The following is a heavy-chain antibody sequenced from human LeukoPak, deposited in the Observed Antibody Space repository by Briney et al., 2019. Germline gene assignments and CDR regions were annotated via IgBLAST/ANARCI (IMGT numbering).Heavy chain of an antibody. V-gene: IGHV4-59*01. Sequence: PSETLSLTCTVSGGSFSSYYWSWIRQPPGKGLEWIGYIYYSGSTNYNPSLKSRVTISVDTSKNQSSLKLSSMTAADTAVYYCARALVYDSSGYTAGYYFDYWGQGTLVTVSS. CDR1: GGSFSSYY. CDR2: IYYSGST. CDR3: ARALVYDSSGYTAGYYFDY. J-gene: IGHJ4*02. D-gene: IGHD3-22*01.